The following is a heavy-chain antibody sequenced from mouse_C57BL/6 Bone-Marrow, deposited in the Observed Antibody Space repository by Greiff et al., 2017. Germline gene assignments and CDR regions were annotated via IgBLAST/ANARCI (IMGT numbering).Heavy chain of an antibody. CDR1: GYTFTSYW. Sequence: VQLQQPGAELVKPGASVKMSCKASGYTFTSYWITWVKQRPGQGLEWIGDISPGSGSTNYNEKFKSKATLTVDPSSSTAYMQLSSLTSEDSAVYCIARNDGYYGWGMVYWGQGTTGTVSS. D-gene: IGHD2-3*01. J-gene: IGHJ4*01. CDR3: ARNDGYYGWGMVY. CDR2: ISPGSGST. V-gene: IGHV1-55*01.